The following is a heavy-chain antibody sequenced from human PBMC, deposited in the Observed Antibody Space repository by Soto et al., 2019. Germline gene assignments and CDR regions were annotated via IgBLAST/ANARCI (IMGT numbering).Heavy chain of an antibody. CDR1: GFTFTNYA. V-gene: IGHV3-23*01. CDR3: ATAPRGEWIGAHCFAFDF. J-gene: IGHJ4*02. D-gene: IGHD2-21*02. Sequence: EVQLLESGGRLVQPGGSLRLSCAASGFTFTNYAINWVRHSQGQGLEWVASVIGTGLDTYNSDSVKGRFTISRDTSRNTMYLEMNRLRAEDTAIYHCATAPRGEWIGAHCFAFDFWGQGIVVTVS. CDR2: VIGTGLDT.